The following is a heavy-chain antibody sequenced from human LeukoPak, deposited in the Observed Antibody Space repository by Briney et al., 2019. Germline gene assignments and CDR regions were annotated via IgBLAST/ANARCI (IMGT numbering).Heavy chain of an antibody. CDR2: INDDNGNT. D-gene: IGHD2-15*01. CDR3: ARDACSGGTCYIHSFDY. Sequence: ASVKVSCKASGYTFTSYALHWVRQAPGQRLEWMGWINDDNGNTKYSQKFQGRVTITRDTSASTAYMELSSLRSEDTAVYYCARDACSGGTCYIHSFDYWGQAALVIVSS. J-gene: IGHJ4*02. V-gene: IGHV1-3*01. CDR1: GYTFTSYA.